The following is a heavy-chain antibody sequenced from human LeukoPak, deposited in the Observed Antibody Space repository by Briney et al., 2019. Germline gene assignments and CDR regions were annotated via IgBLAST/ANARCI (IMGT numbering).Heavy chain of an antibody. J-gene: IGHJ4*02. CDR1: GFTFSSYG. Sequence: GRSLRLSCAAPGFTFSSYGMHWVRQAPGRGLEWVAVISYDGSNKYYADSVKGRFTISRDNSKNTLYLQMNSLRAEDTAVYYCAKGRVRGVIRNNGYFDYWGQGTLVTVSS. D-gene: IGHD3-10*01. CDR2: ISYDGSNK. V-gene: IGHV3-30*18. CDR3: AKGRVRGVIRNNGYFDY.